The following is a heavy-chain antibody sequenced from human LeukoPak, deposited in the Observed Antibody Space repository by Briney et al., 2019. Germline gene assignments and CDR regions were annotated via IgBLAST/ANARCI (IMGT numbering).Heavy chain of an antibody. Sequence: SETLSLTCTVSGYSMSSGYYWGWIRQPPGKGLEWIGSIYHSGSTYYNPSLKSRVTISVDTSKNQFSLKLSSVTAADTAVYYCAREVVGATKEDNFDHWGQGTLVTVSS. J-gene: IGHJ4*02. D-gene: IGHD1-26*01. CDR2: IYHSGST. CDR3: AREVVGATKEDNFDH. CDR1: GYSMSSGYY. V-gene: IGHV4-38-2*02.